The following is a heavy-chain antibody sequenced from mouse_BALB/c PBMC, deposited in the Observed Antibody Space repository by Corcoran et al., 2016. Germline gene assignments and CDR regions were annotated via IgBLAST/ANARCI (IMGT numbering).Heavy chain of an antibody. CDR2: IFPGSGNT. CDR1: GYSFTSYY. V-gene: IGHV1-66*01. D-gene: IGHD3-2*01. Sequence: QVQLQQSGPELVKPGASVKISCKASGYSFTSYYIHWVKQRPGQGLEWIGWIFPGSGNTKYNEKFKGKATLTADTSSSTAYMQLSSLTAEDSAVYFCAKTARATYYFDYGGQGTTLTVSS. J-gene: IGHJ2*01. CDR3: AKTARATYYFDY.